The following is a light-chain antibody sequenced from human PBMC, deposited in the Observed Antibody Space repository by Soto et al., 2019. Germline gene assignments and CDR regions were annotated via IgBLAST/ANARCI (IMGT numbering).Light chain of an antibody. J-gene: IGKJ5*01. CDR3: QQYGSSIT. CDR2: AAS. Sequence: EIVLTQSPGTLSLSPGERATLSCRASQSVDSTYLAWYQQKPGQAPRLLIYAASSRAAGIPDRFSGSGSGTDFTLTISRLEPEDFAVYYCQQYGSSITFGQGTRLEIK. V-gene: IGKV3-20*01. CDR1: QSVDSTY.